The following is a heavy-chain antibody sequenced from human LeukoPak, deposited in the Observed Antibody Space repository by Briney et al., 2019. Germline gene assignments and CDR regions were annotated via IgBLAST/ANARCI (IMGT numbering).Heavy chain of an antibody. D-gene: IGHD1-26*01. CDR3: SRESGPFCPFGY. J-gene: IGHJ4*02. CDR1: GGSISGTNW. V-gene: IGHV4-4*02. CDR2: ISLAGQT. Sequence: SGTLSLTCGVSGGSISGTNWWSWVRQPPGQGLEWIGEISLAGQTNYNPSLNGRVTMSLDKSSNRLSLHLTSVTAADTATYFCSRESGPFCPFGYWGQGTLVIVSS.